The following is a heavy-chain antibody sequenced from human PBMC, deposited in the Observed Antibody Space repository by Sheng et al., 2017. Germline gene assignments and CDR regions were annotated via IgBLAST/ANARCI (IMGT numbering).Heavy chain of an antibody. V-gene: IGHV4-34*01. CDR1: GGSFSGYY. J-gene: IGHJ5*02. CDR3: ARFRIRYYYDSSGS. Sequence: QVQLQQWGAGLLKPSETLSLTCAVYGGSFSGYYWSWIRQPPGKGLEWIGEINHSGSTNYNPSLKSRVTISVDTSKNQFSLKLSSVTAADTAVYYCARFRIRYYYDSSGSWGQGNPWSPSPQ. CDR2: INHSGST. D-gene: IGHD3-22*01.